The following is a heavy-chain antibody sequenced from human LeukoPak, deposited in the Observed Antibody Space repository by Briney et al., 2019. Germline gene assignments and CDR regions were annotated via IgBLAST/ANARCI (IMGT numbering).Heavy chain of an antibody. D-gene: IGHD1-7*01. Sequence: ASVKVSCKASGYTFTSYYIHWVRQAPGQGLEWMGIINPGVGSTTYAQKFQGRVTMTRDTSTSTVYMELSSLRSEDTAVYYCPRDRVMGGTTTCEYWGQGTLVTVSS. CDR1: GYTFTSYY. CDR2: INPGVGST. V-gene: IGHV1-46*01. CDR3: PRDRVMGGTTTCEY. J-gene: IGHJ4*02.